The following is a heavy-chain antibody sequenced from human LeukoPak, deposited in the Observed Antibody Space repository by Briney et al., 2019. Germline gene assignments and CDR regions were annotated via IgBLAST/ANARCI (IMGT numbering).Heavy chain of an antibody. CDR1: GFTFSSYS. D-gene: IGHD3-22*01. CDR2: ISSSSSYI. Sequence: GSLRLSCAASGFTFSSYSMNWVRQAPGKGLEWVSSISSSSSYIYYADSVKGRFTISRDNSKNTLYLQMNSLGAEDTAVYYCARLLAGSGYARDAFDIWGQGTMVTVSS. CDR3: ARLLAGSGYARDAFDI. V-gene: IGHV3-21*01. J-gene: IGHJ3*02.